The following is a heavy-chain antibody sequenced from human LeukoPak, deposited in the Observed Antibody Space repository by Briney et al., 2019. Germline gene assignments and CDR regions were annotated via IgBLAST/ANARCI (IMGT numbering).Heavy chain of an antibody. CDR1: GGSISSYY. V-gene: IGHV4-4*07. CDR3: ARSSESSSNDY. J-gene: IGHJ4*02. Sequence: SETLSLTCTVSGGSISSYYWSWIRQPAGGGLEWIGRISTIGITNYNPSLISRVTISIDTSKNQFSLKLSSVTAADTAVYYCARSSESSSNDYWGQGTLVTVSS. D-gene: IGHD6-13*01. CDR2: ISTIGIT.